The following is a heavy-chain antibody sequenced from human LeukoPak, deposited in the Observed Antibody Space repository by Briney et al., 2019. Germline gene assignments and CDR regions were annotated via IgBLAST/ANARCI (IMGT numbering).Heavy chain of an antibody. Sequence: GGSLRLSCAASGFTFSSYWMHWVRQAPGKGLVWVSRINSDGSSTSYADSVKGRFTISRDNAKNTLYLQMNSLRAEDTAVYYCASYGSGSYSFDPWGQGTLVTVSS. V-gene: IGHV3-74*01. CDR1: GFTFSSYW. J-gene: IGHJ5*02. CDR3: ASYGSGSYSFDP. D-gene: IGHD3-10*01. CDR2: INSDGSST.